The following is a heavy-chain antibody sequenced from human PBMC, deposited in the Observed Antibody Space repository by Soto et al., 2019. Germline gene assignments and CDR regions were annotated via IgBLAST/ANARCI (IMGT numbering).Heavy chain of an antibody. J-gene: IGHJ4*02. Sequence: GGSLRLSCAASGFTLSPYTMHWVRQTPGKGLEWVAVISYDGSDKYYADSVRGRFTISRDNSKNTLFLQMNSLRVEDTALYYCARGGGFCGADCYKGGIDYWGQGALVTVSS. V-gene: IGHV3-30-3*01. CDR3: ARGGGFCGADCYKGGIDY. CDR2: ISYDGSDK. CDR1: GFTLSPYT. D-gene: IGHD2-21*02.